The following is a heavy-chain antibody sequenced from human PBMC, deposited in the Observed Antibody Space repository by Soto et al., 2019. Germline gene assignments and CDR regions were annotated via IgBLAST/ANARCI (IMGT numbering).Heavy chain of an antibody. J-gene: IGHJ4*02. CDR3: ARYRSGYSYAFES. V-gene: IGHV4-30-4*01. CDR1: GDSISSSDYH. CDR2: IYSTGIT. D-gene: IGHD5-18*01. Sequence: SETLSLTCTVSGDSISSSDYHWSWIRQPPGKGLEWIGYIYSTGITYYNPSLKSRVIISVDTSKDQFSLKLLSVTAADTAVYYCARYRSGYSYAFESWGQGTLVTVSS.